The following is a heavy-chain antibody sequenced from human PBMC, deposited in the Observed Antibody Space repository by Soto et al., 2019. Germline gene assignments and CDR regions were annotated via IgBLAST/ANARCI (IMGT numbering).Heavy chain of an antibody. Sequence: QLQLQESGPGLVKPSETLSLTCTVSGGSFSSSTYYWGWIRQPPGKGLEWIGSMYSGGNTYYHPSLKSRVTESVDTSKNHFSLKLTSVTAADTAMYYCARQPYDSTGYYYGAWGQGTLVTVSS. CDR3: ARQPYDSTGYYYGA. J-gene: IGHJ5*02. CDR1: GGSFSSSTYY. V-gene: IGHV4-39*01. CDR2: MYSGGNT. D-gene: IGHD3-22*01.